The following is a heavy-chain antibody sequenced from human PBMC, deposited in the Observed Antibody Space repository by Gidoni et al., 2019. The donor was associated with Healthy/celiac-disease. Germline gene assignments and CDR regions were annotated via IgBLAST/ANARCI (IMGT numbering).Heavy chain of an antibody. V-gene: IGHV3-23*01. Sequence: EVQLLESGGGLVQPGGSLRLSCEASGFTFRRNAMSWVRQAPGQGLEWVPAIRCSGGSTYTADSGKGRFTISRDNSKNTLYLQMNSLRAEDTAVYYCAKDRGRYGSGSDFDYWGQGTLVTVSS. CDR2: IRCSGGST. CDR3: AKDRGRYGSGSDFDY. CDR1: GFTFRRNA. D-gene: IGHD3-10*01. J-gene: IGHJ4*02.